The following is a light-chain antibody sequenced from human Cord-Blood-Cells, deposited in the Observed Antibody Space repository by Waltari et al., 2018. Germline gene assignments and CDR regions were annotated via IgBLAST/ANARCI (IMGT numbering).Light chain of an antibody. V-gene: IGLV1-40*01. J-gene: IGLJ1*01. CDR1: SSNIGAGYD. CDR2: GNS. Sequence: QSVLTQPPSVSRAPGQRVTISCTGSSSNIGAGYDVHWYQQLPGTAPKLLIYGNSNRPSGVPDRFSGCKSGTSASLAITGLQAEDEADYYCQSYDSSLSGYVFGTGTKVTVL. CDR3: QSYDSSLSGYV.